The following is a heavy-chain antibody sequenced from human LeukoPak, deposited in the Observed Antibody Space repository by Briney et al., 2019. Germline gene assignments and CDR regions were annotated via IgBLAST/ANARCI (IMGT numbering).Heavy chain of an antibody. CDR1: GFIFSSYG. CDR2: IWYDGSNK. Sequence: PGGSLRLSCAASGFIFSSYGMHWVRQAPGKGLEWVALIWYDGSNKFYADSLKGRFTISRDDSKNTLYLQMNSLRAEDTAVYYCAVYCSGGCYSGLVWGQGTLVTVSS. CDR3: AVYCSGGCYSGLV. V-gene: IGHV3-33*01. D-gene: IGHD2-21*02. J-gene: IGHJ4*02.